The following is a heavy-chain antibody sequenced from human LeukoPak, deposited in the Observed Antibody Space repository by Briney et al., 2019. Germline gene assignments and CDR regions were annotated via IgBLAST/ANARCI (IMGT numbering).Heavy chain of an antibody. CDR2: IKQDGSEK. J-gene: IGHJ4*02. V-gene: IGHV3-7*01. CDR3: ARDSYNWNDVYFDY. CDR1: GFTFSSYW. D-gene: IGHD1-1*01. Sequence: GGSLRLSCAASGFTFSSYWMSWVRQAPGKGLEWVANIKQDGSEKYYVDSVKGQFTISRDNAKNSLYLQMNSLRAEDTAVYYCARDSYNWNDVYFDYWGQGTLVTVSS.